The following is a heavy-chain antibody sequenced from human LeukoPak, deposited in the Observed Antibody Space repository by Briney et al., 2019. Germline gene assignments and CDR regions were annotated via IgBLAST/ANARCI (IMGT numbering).Heavy chain of an antibody. CDR1: GGSISSSPFS. CDR3: AKVRRLVPAAISWFDP. D-gene: IGHD2-2*01. Sequence: HSETLSLTCTVSGGSISSSPFSWGWIRQPPGKGLEWIGSICYSGSTYYNPSLKSRVTISVDTSKNQFSLKLNSVTAADTAVYYCAKVRRLVPAAISWFDPWGQGTLVTVSS. J-gene: IGHJ5*02. CDR2: ICYSGST. V-gene: IGHV4-39*01.